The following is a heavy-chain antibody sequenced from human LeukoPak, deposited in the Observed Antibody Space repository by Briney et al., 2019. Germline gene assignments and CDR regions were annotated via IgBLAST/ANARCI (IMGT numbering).Heavy chain of an antibody. CDR1: GYSFTNYG. CDR2: IYIGNGNT. Sequence: ASVKVSCKASGYSFTNYGVHWVRQAPGQRLEWMGWIYIGNGNTKYSQNFQGRVTITRDTSASTAYVELSSLRSEDTAVYYCARDPRMRWEFGEIISPCFDPWGQGTLVTVSS. J-gene: IGHJ5*02. D-gene: IGHD3-10*01. V-gene: IGHV1-3*04. CDR3: ARDPRMRWEFGEIISPCFDP.